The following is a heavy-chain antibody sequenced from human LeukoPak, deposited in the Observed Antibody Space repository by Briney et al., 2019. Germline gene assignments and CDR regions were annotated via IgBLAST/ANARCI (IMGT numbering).Heavy chain of an antibody. J-gene: IGHJ4*02. CDR3: ARVLPSIAVAGFFDY. CDR1: GFTFSSYS. D-gene: IGHD6-19*01. CDR2: ISGSSSYI. V-gene: IGHV3-21*01. Sequence: GGSLRLSCAASGFTFSSYSMNWVRQAPGKGLEWVSSISGSSSYIYYADSVKGRFTISRDNAKNSLYLQMNSLRAEDTAVYYCARVLPSIAVAGFFDYWGQGTLVTVSS.